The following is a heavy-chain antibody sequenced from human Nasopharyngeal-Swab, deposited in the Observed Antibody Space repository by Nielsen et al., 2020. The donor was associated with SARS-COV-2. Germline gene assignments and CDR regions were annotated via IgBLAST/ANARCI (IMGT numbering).Heavy chain of an antibody. J-gene: IGHJ4*02. Sequence: GESLKISCAASGFTFSSYSMNWVRQAPGKGLEWVSSISSSSSYTNYADSVKGRFTISRDNAKNSLYLQMNSLRAEDTAVYYCARALSPWLLTFDYWGQGTLVTVSS. CDR1: GFTFSSYS. CDR2: ISSSSSYT. CDR3: ARALSPWLLTFDY. D-gene: IGHD5-12*01. V-gene: IGHV3-21*04.